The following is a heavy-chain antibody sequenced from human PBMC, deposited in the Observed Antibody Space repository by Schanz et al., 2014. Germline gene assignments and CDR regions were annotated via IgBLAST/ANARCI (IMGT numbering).Heavy chain of an antibody. CDR3: ARDRDQWDGNFCDF. J-gene: IGHJ4*02. CDR1: EYTFTRHY. CDR2: ISANNGNT. Sequence: QVQLVQSGAEVKKPGASVKVSCKASEYTFTRHYMHWVRQAPGQGLEWMGWISANNGNTNKAQKLQGRVTMTTDTSTSTAYMELRSLRSDDTAVYYCARDRDQWDGNFCDFWGQGTLVTVSS. D-gene: IGHD1-26*01. V-gene: IGHV1-18*04.